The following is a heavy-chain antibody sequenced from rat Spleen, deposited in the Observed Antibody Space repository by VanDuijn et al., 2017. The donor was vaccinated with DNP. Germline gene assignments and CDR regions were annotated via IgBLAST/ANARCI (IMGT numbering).Heavy chain of an antibody. CDR2: LSTCGGST. J-gene: IGHJ4*01. CDR3: TRVGDLHDGGDGDALDA. CDR1: GFTFSDYS. Sequence: EVQLVESGGGLVQPGNSLKLSCAASGFTFSDYSMAWVLQAPTQGLEWVASLSTCGGSTFYRDPGKGRFTVSRDNAKSTLYLQMDSLRSEDTATYYCTRVGDLHDGGDGDALDAWGQGTSVTVSS. V-gene: IGHV5S23*01. D-gene: IGHD1-12*02.